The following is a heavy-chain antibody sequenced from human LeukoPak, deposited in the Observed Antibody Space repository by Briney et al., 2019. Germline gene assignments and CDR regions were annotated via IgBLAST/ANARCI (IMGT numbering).Heavy chain of an antibody. CDR1: GYSFDIYW. D-gene: IGHD6-13*01. V-gene: IGHV5-51*01. J-gene: IGHJ4*02. CDR3: ARHGPYSSSWYIDY. Sequence: GESLKISCKGSGYSFDIYWIGWVRQMPGKGQEWMGIIYPGDSDTRYTPSFQGQVTISVDKSIDTAYLQWSSLKASDTAMYYCARHGPYSSSWYIDYWGQGTLVTVSS. CDR2: IYPGDSDT.